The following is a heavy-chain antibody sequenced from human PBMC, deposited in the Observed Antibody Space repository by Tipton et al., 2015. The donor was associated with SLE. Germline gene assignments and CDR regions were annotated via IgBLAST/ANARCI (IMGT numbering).Heavy chain of an antibody. V-gene: IGHV4-39*07. J-gene: IGHJ6*02. CDR3: ARGGRYYYDSSGYRGMDV. CDR1: GGSISSRSYY. D-gene: IGHD3-22*01. Sequence: TLSLTCTVSGGSISSRSYYWGWIRQPPGKGLEWIGSIYYSGSTYYNPSLKSRVTISVDTSKNQFSLKLSSVTAADTAVYYCARGGRYYYDSSGYRGMDVWGQGTTVTVSS. CDR2: IYYSGST.